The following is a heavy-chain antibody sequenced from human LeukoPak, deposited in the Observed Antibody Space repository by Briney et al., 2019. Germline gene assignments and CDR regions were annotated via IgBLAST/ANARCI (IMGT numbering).Heavy chain of an antibody. CDR3: ARTRDDYTHADY. CDR1: GYTFTSDN. J-gene: IGHJ4*02. D-gene: IGHD5-24*01. V-gene: IGHV1-46*01. CDR2: INPSGGST. Sequence: ASVRVSCKASGYTFTSDNMHWVRHAPGQGLEWMGIINPSGGSTSYAQKFQGRVTMTRDTSTSTVYMELSSLRSEDTAVYYCARTRDDYTHADYWGQGTLVTVSS.